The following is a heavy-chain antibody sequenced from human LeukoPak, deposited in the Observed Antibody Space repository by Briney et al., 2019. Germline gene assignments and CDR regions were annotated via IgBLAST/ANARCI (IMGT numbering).Heavy chain of an antibody. CDR3: ASDDRFFWFDP. J-gene: IGHJ5*02. CDR2: IIPIFGTA. CDR1: GGTFSSYA. V-gene: IGHV1-69*05. D-gene: IGHD3-3*01. Sequence: GASVKVSCKASGGTFSSYAISWVRQAPGQGLEWMGRIIPIFGTANYAQKFQGRVTFTTDESTSTAYMELSSLRSEDTAVYYCASDDRFFWFDPWGQGTLVTVSS.